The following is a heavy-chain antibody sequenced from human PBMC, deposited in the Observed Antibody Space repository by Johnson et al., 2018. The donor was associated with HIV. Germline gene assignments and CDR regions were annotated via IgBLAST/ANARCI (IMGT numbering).Heavy chain of an antibody. CDR2: ISSSGSTI. J-gene: IGHJ3*02. Sequence: QVQLVESGGGVVQPGGSLRLSCAASGFTFSDYYMSWIRQAPGKGLEWVSYISSSGSTIYYADSVKGRCTISRDNAKNSLYLQMNSLSAEDTAVYYCASDWGSGAFDIWGQGTMVTVSS. CDR1: GFTFSDYY. V-gene: IGHV3-11*04. D-gene: IGHD7-27*01. CDR3: ASDWGSGAFDI.